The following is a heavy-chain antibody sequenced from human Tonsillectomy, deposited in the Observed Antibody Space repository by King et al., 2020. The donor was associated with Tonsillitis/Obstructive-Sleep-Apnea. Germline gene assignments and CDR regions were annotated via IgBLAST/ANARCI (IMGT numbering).Heavy chain of an antibody. V-gene: IGHV4-34*01. CDR1: GGSFSGDY. Sequence: VQLQQWGAGLLKPSETLSLTCVVYGGSFSGDYWSWIRQPPGKGLEWIGEINHSGSTNYIPSLKSRVTISVDTSKNQFSLKLSSVTAADTAVYYCARGLYYDFWSGPPPSYYYYGMDVWGQGTTVTVSS. CDR2: INHSGST. J-gene: IGHJ6*02. D-gene: IGHD3-3*01. CDR3: ARGLYYDFWSGPPPSYYYYGMDV.